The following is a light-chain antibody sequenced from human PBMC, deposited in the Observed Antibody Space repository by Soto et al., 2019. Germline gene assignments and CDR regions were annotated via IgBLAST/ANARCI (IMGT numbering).Light chain of an antibody. CDR1: TNDVGGYNY. Sequence: SALTQPASVPGSTGQSITISCSGTTNDVGGYNYVSCYQQHPGKATKLLIYGVTDRPSGVSSRFSGSKSGNAASLTISGLQAEDEGDYYCSSYTSCYIWIFGGGTKLTVL. J-gene: IGLJ2*01. CDR3: SSYTSCYIWI. CDR2: GVT. V-gene: IGLV2-14*03.